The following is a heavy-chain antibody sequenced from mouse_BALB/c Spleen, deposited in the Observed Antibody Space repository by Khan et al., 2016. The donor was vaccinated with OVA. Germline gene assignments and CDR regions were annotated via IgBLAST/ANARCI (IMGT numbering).Heavy chain of an antibody. V-gene: IGHV1-20*02. J-gene: IGHJ2*01. CDR2: INPHIGET. D-gene: IGHD1-1*01. CDR3: TKVYRSDFDY. CDR1: GYSFTGYF. Sequence: VQLKQSGPELVRPGASVKLSCKASGYSFTGYFMNWVMQSHGKSLEWIGRINPHIGETFYNERFKDKATLTVDESSSTAHMELRSLASEDSAVYYATKVYRSDFDYWGQGTTLTVSS.